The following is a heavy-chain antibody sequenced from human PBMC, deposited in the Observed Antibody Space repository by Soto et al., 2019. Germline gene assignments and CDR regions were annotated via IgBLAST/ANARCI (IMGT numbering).Heavy chain of an antibody. V-gene: IGHV1-3*01. Sequence: QVQLVQSGAEVKKPGASVKVSCKASGYTFTSYAMHWVRQAPGQRLEWMGWINAGNGNTKYSQKFQGRVTITRDTPASTAYMELRSRRSEDTAVYYCARVSSVGASWGGDCLDAFDIWGQGTMVTVSS. CDR1: GYTFTSYA. D-gene: IGHD2-21*02. CDR2: INAGNGNT. J-gene: IGHJ3*02. CDR3: ARVSSVGASWGGDCLDAFDI.